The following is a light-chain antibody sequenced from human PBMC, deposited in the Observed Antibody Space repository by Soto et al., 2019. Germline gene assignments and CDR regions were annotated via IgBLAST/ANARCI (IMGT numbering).Light chain of an antibody. Sequence: QSALTQPASVSGSPGQSITISCTGTSSDVGGYNYVSWYQQHPGKAPKLMIYEVSNRPSGVSNRFSGSKSGNTASLTISGLQAEDEADYYFSSYTSSSTLEYVFGTGTTVTVL. J-gene: IGLJ1*01. CDR3: SSYTSSSTLEYV. CDR1: SSDVGGYNY. CDR2: EVS. V-gene: IGLV2-14*01.